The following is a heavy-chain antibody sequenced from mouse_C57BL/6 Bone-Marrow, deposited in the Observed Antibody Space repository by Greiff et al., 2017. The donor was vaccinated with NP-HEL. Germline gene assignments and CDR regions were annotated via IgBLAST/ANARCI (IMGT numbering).Heavy chain of an antibody. CDR2: INPRNGGT. D-gene: IGHD2-5*01. Sequence: QVQLQQPGTELVKPGASVQLSCKASGYTFTRYWMHWVKQRPGQGLEWIGNINPRNGGTNSNEKFKSKATLTVDKSSSTAYMQLSSLTSEDSAVYYCARWGHSNPYYFDYWGQGTTLTVSS. J-gene: IGHJ2*01. V-gene: IGHV1-53*01. CDR1: GYTFTRYW. CDR3: ARWGHSNPYYFDY.